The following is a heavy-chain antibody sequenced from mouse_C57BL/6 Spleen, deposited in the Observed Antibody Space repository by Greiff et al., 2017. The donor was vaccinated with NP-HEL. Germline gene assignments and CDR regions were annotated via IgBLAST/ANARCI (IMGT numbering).Heavy chain of an antibody. Sequence: EVKLVESEGGLVQPGSSMKLSCTASGFTFSDYYMAWVRQVPEKGLEWVANINYDGSSTYYLDSLKSRFIISRDNAKNILYLQMSSLKSEDTATYYCARDQYGYPDYWGQGTTLTVSS. CDR2: INYDGSST. V-gene: IGHV5-16*01. CDR3: ARDQYGYPDY. J-gene: IGHJ2*01. CDR1: GFTFSDYY. D-gene: IGHD2-2*01.